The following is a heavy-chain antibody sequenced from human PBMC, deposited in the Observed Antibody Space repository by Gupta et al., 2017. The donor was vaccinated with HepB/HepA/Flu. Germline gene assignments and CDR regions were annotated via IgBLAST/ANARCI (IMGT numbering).Heavy chain of an antibody. CDR2: IKLNEREK. J-gene: IGHJ6*02. D-gene: IGHD1-14*01. Sequence: ESQLVESGGGLVQSGGSLRLSCAASGFSVSDSWMSWVRQAPGKGLEWVANIKLNEREKYYVDSGKGRFTISRDNAKDSLYLQMDSLKAEDTATYYCGRNNHDIDVWGQGTTVTVSS. CDR1: GFSVSDSW. CDR3: GRNNHDIDV. V-gene: IGHV3-7*01.